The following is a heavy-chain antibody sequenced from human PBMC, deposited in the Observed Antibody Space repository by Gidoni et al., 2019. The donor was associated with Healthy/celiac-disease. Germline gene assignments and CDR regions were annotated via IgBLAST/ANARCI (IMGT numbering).Heavy chain of an antibody. Sequence: QVQLVQSGAEVKKPGASVKVSCKASGYTFTGYYMHWVRHAPGQGLEWMGWINPNSGGTNYAQKFQGWVTMTRDTSISTAYMELSRLRSDDTAVYYCARDNRKLYCSGGSCYPDYYYYYGMDVWGQGTTVTVSS. V-gene: IGHV1-2*04. D-gene: IGHD2-15*01. J-gene: IGHJ6*02. CDR2: INPNSGGT. CDR3: ARDNRKLYCSGGSCYPDYYYYYGMDV. CDR1: GYTFTGYY.